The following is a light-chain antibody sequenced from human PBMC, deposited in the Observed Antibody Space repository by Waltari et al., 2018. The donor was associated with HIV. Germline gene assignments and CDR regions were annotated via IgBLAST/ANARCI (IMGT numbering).Light chain of an antibody. CDR3: SSFTSSSFWV. J-gene: IGLJ3*02. CDR1: STAIGGYIY. CDR2: EVA. V-gene: IGLV2-14*01. Sequence: QSALTQPASVSGSPGQSITISCSGTSTAIGGYIYVSWYQQHPGKAPKLEIYEVANRPSGISNRVSGSKSGNTASLTISGLQTEDEADYYCSSFTSSSFWVFGGGTKLTVL.